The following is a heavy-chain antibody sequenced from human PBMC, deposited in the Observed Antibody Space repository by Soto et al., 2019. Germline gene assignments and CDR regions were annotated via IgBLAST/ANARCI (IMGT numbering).Heavy chain of an antibody. CDR1: GFTFSSYG. J-gene: IGHJ6*02. Sequence: QVQLVESGGGVVQPGRSLRLSCAASGFTFSSYGMHWVRQAPGKGLEWVAVIWYDGSNKYYADSVKGRFTISRDNSKNTMYLQMNSLGAEDTAVYYCATYCSVGSCYSGYYYYGMDVWGQGTTVTVSS. V-gene: IGHV3-33*01. D-gene: IGHD2-15*01. CDR2: IWYDGSNK. CDR3: ATYCSVGSCYSGYYYYGMDV.